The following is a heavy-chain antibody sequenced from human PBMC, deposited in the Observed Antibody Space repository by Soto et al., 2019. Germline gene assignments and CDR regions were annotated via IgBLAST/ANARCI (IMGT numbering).Heavy chain of an antibody. J-gene: IGHJ3*02. V-gene: IGHV3-73*01. CDR2: IRSKANSYAT. CDR3: TRSRNYYDSSGSRLAFDI. D-gene: IGHD3-22*01. CDR1: GFTFSGSA. Sequence: PGGSLRLSCAASGFTFSGSAMHWVRQASGKGLEWVGRIRSKANSYATAYAASVKGRFTISRDDSKNTAYLQMNSLKTEDTAVYYCTRSRNYYDSSGSRLAFDIWGQGTMVTVSS.